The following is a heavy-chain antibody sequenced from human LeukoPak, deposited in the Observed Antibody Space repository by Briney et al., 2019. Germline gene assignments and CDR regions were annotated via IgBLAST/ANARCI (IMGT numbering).Heavy chain of an antibody. CDR1: GFTFSDYY. CDR3: ARELNGYGYYFFDY. CDR2: ISSNPSTI. D-gene: IGHD3-16*01. V-gene: IGHV3-11*04. J-gene: IGHJ4*02. Sequence: PGGSLRLSCAASGFTFSDYYMSWVRQAPGKGLEWVSYISSNPSTIYYADSVKGRFTISRDNAKNTLYLQMNGLGAEDTAVYYCARELNGYGYYFFDYWGPGTLVTVSS.